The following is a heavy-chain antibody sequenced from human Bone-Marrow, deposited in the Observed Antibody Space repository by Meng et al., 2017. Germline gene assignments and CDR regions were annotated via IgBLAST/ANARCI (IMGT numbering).Heavy chain of an antibody. J-gene: IGHJ4*02. D-gene: IGHD3-22*01. V-gene: IGHV1-69*13. CDR3: AGLTYYYDSSGLNSHY. CDR2: IIPIFGTA. CDR1: GGTFSSYA. Sequence: SLKVSCKASGGTFSSYAISWLRQAPGQGLEWMGGIIPIFGTANYAQKFQGRVTITADESTSTAYMELSSLRSEDTAVYYGAGLTYYYDSSGLNSHYWGQGTLVTVSS.